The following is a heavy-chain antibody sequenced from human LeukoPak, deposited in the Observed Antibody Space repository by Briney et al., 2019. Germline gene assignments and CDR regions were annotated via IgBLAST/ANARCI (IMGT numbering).Heavy chain of an antibody. D-gene: IGHD3-9*01. J-gene: IGHJ4*02. CDR2: IYPGDSDT. CDR3: ARLGILTGPRPYYFDY. V-gene: IGHV5-51*01. CDR1: GYSFTSYW. Sequence: GESLKISCKGSGYSFTSYWIGWVREMPGKGLEWMGVIYPGDSDTRYSPSFQGQVTISADKSISTAYLQWSSLKASDTAMYYCARLGILTGPRPYYFDYWGQGTLVTVSS.